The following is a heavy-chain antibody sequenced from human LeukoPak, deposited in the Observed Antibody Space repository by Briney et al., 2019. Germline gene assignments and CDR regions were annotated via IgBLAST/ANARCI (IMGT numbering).Heavy chain of an antibody. Sequence: SETLSLTCSVSGGSISSGRYYWAWIRQPPGKGLEWIASVFYTGSIHNNPSLQSRVTMSVDTSKNQVSLNLRSVTAPDTAVYYCARCPALRHYFDYWGQGLLVTVS. CDR3: ARCPALRHYFDY. V-gene: IGHV4-39*01. D-gene: IGHD3-16*01. CDR1: GGSISSGRYY. CDR2: VFYTGSI. J-gene: IGHJ4*02.